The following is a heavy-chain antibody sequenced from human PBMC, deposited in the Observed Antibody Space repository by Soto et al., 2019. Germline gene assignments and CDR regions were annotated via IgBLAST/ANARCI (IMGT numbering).Heavy chain of an antibody. Sequence: ASVKVSCKASGYTFTCCSLHWLQQAPGQGLERMRWITLYNGNTNYAKKFQGRVTITRDMSLRTAYIELSSLRSEDSAVYYWARSNAVAGHLTVDYWGQGTLVTVSS. V-gene: IGHV1-45*02. CDR1: GYTFTCCS. CDR3: ARSNAVAGHLTVDY. J-gene: IGHJ4*02. CDR2: ITLYNGNT. D-gene: IGHD6-19*01.